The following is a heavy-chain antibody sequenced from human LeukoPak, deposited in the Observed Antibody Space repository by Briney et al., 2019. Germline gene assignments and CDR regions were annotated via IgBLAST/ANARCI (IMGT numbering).Heavy chain of an antibody. V-gene: IGHV3-23*05. CDR3: AKVLDRYYYDSSGYFGAFDI. D-gene: IGHD3-22*01. CDR1: GFTFSAYA. CDR2: IGSDNKP. Sequence: PGGSLRLSCEASGFTFSAYAMTWVRQAPGKGLEWVSSIGSDNKPHYSDSVKGRFTISRDNSKNTLYLQMNSLRAEDTAVYYCAKVLDRYYYDSSGYFGAFDIWGQGTMVTVSS. J-gene: IGHJ3*02.